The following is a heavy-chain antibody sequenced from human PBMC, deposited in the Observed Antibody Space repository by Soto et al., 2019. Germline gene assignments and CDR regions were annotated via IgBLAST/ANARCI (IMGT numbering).Heavy chain of an antibody. D-gene: IGHD6-19*01. V-gene: IGHV4-59*02. CDR2: THYSGTS. J-gene: IGHJ5*02. Sequence: QVQLQESGPGLVKPSETLSLTCTVSGGSVSGYYWSWIRQPPGKGLEWIVNTHYSGTSTYNPSLKSRVTISLHTSNNQYSLRLTSVTAADTAVYYCARGPQWLRSDNWFDPWGQGTRVTVSS. CDR1: GGSVSGYY. CDR3: ARGPQWLRSDNWFDP.